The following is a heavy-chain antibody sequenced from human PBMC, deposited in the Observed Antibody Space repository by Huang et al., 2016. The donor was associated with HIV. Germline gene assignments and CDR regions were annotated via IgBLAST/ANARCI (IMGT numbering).Heavy chain of an antibody. Sequence: QVQLVQSGAEVKKPGASVKVSCKASGYAFTRYYMHWVRQAPGQGLEWMGINKRSDGSTSDGQKFQGRVTTTRDTSTNTVFMELSSLRSEETAVYYCARDRDFYDSSGYWGFNYFDYWGQGTLVTVSS. V-gene: IGHV1-46*01. D-gene: IGHD3-22*01. CDR2: NKRSDGST. CDR3: ARDRDFYDSSGYWGFNYFDY. CDR1: GYAFTRYY. J-gene: IGHJ4*02.